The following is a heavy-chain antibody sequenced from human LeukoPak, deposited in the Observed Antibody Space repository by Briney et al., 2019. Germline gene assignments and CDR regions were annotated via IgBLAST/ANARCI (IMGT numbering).Heavy chain of an antibody. J-gene: IGHJ4*02. CDR3: STEDKYCGGANCGKY. V-gene: IGHV1-2*02. Sequence: GASVKVSRTTSGYTFTNYYVHWVRQTPGQGLEWMGYIIPDSGGADYDQRFQGRVTMTRDKSISTVYMELSSLRSDDTAVYYCSTEDKYCGGANCGKYWGQGTLVTVSS. CDR2: IIPDSGGA. CDR1: GYTFTNYY. D-gene: IGHD2-21*01.